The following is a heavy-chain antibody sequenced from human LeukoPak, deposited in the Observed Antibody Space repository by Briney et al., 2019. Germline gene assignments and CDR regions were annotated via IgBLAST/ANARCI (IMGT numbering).Heavy chain of an antibody. Sequence: GESLKISCKGSGYSFTSYWIGWVRQMPGKGLEWMGIIYPGDSDTRYSPSFQGQVTISADKSISTAYLQWSSLKASDTAMYYCASAGTPKAGGHHFDYWGQGTLVTVSS. CDR2: IYPGDSDT. D-gene: IGHD1-26*01. CDR3: ASAGTPKAGGHHFDY. J-gene: IGHJ4*02. CDR1: GYSFTSYW. V-gene: IGHV5-51*01.